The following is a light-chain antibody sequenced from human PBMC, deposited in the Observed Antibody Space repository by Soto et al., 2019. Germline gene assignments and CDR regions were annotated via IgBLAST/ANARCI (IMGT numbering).Light chain of an antibody. Sequence: EIVMTHSPATLSVSPGERATLSCRASQSVSANLAWYQQKPGQGPRLLIFDTTTRATGVPARFSGSGSGTEFTLTISSLQSEDFAVYYCQQYNDWPPITFGQGIRLEIK. CDR1: QSVSAN. J-gene: IGKJ5*01. CDR2: DTT. V-gene: IGKV3-15*01. CDR3: QQYNDWPPIT.